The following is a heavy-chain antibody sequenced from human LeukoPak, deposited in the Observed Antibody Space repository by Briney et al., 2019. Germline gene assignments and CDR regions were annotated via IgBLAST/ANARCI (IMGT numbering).Heavy chain of an antibody. V-gene: IGHV3-49*03. Sequence: PGGSLRLSCRASGFTFGDYAMSWFRQAPGKGLEWVAFIRKKAYGETTEYAASVKGRFSISRDDSKSIAYLQINSLKIEDTAVYYCARDTDHGLYVGDIWGQGTMVTVSS. CDR2: IRKKAYGETT. CDR1: GFTFGDYA. J-gene: IGHJ3*02. D-gene: IGHD4-17*01. CDR3: ARDTDHGLYVGDI.